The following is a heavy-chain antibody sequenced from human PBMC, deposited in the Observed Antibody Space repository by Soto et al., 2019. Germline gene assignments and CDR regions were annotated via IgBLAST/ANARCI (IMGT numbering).Heavy chain of an antibody. CDR2: IIPIFGTA. D-gene: IGHD4-17*01. CDR1: GGTFSSYA. CDR3: AHLRMETLRLNWFDP. Sequence: GASVKVSCKASGGTFSSYAISWVRQAPGQGLEWMGGIIPIFGTANYAQKFQGRVTITADESTSTAYMELSSLRSEDTAVYYCAHLRMETLRLNWFDPWGQGTLVTVSS. J-gene: IGHJ5*02. V-gene: IGHV1-69*13.